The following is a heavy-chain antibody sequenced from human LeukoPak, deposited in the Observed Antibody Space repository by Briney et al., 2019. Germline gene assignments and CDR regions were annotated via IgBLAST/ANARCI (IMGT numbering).Heavy chain of an antibody. Sequence: ASVKVSCKVSGYTLTELSMHWVRQAPGKGLEWMGGLDPEDGETIYAQNFQGRVTMTEDTSTDTAYMELSSLRSEDTAVYYCATFFGSDITGTTVVDPWGQGTLVTVSS. CDR2: LDPEDGET. D-gene: IGHD1-7*01. J-gene: IGHJ5*02. CDR1: GYTLTELS. V-gene: IGHV1-24*01. CDR3: ATFFGSDITGTTVVDP.